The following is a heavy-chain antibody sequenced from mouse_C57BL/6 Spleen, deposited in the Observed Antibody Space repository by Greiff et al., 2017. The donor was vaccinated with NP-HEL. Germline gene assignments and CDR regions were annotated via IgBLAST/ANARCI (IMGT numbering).Heavy chain of an antibody. J-gene: IGHJ4*01. CDR1: GYTFTSYW. V-gene: IGHV1-53*01. Sequence: QVQLQQPGTELVKPGASVKLSCKASGYTFTSYWMHWVKQRPGQGLEWIGNINPSNGGTNYIEKFKSKATLTVDKSSSTAYMQLSSLTSEASAVYYCASAFPWSPYYALDYWGQGTSVTVSS. CDR3: ASAFPWSPYYALDY. CDR2: INPSNGGT.